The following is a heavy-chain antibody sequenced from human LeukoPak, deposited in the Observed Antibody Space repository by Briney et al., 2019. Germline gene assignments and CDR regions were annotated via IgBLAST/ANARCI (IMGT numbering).Heavy chain of an antibody. CDR1: GGSISSYY. CDR2: IYYSGST. Sequence: SETLSLTCTVSGGSISSYYWSWIRQPPGKGLEWIGYIYYSGSTNYNPSLKSRVTISVDTSKNQFSLKLGSVTAADTAVYYCARATTWFDPWGQGTLVTVSS. CDR3: ARATTWFDP. D-gene: IGHD5-24*01. J-gene: IGHJ5*02. V-gene: IGHV4-59*01.